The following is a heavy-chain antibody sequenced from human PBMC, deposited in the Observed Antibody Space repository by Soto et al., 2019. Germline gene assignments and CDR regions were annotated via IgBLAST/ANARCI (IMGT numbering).Heavy chain of an antibody. CDR3: ARGITMIVVVTPFDY. CDR1: GFTFSDYY. Sequence: LRLSCAASGFTFSDYYMSWIRQAPGKGLEWVSYISSSGSTIYYADSVKGRFTISRDNAKNSLYLQMNSLRAEDTAVYYCARGITMIVVVTPFDYWGQGTLVTVSS. CDR2: ISSSGSTI. V-gene: IGHV3-11*01. J-gene: IGHJ4*02. D-gene: IGHD3-22*01.